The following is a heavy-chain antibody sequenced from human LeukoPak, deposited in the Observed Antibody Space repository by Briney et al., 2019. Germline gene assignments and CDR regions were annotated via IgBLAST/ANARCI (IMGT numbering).Heavy chain of an antibody. CDR3: AKNGASGGSSWSDY. Sequence: GGSLRLSCAASGFTFSKYAMIWVRQAPGKGLEWVSTINDGGRYSYYADSVRGRFAISRDNSKNTLYLQMNSLRAEDTAIYYCAKNGASGGSSWSDYWGQGTLVTVSS. J-gene: IGHJ4*02. V-gene: IGHV3-23*01. CDR2: INDGGRYS. D-gene: IGHD6-13*01. CDR1: GFTFSKYA.